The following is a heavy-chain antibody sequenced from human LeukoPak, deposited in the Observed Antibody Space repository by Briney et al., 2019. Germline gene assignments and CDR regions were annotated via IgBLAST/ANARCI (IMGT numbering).Heavy chain of an antibody. CDR2: ISWNSGSI. V-gene: IGHV3-9*01. CDR1: GFTFDDYA. J-gene: IGHJ4*02. Sequence: GGSLRLSCAASGFTFDDYATHWVRQAPGKGLEWVSGISWNSGSIGYADSVKGRFTISRDNSKNTLYLQMNSLRAEDTAVYYCAKDHAGTIFFFDYWGQGTLVTVSS. D-gene: IGHD1-7*01. CDR3: AKDHAGTIFFFDY.